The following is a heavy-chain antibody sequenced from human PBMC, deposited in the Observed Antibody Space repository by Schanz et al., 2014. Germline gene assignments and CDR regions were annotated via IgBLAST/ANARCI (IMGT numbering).Heavy chain of an antibody. CDR3: ARGGYSSGWYDRDIAHFDY. D-gene: IGHD6-19*01. V-gene: IGHV1-69*02. CDR2: IIPSLGLA. J-gene: IGHJ4*03. CDR1: GDTFSKYN. Sequence: QVLQVQSGSELKKPGSSVKVSCQAFGDTFSKYNIMWVRQVPGQGLEWLGRIIPSLGLAKYEQKFQDKVTITADTSTTTAYMELRSLRSDDTAVYYCARGGYSSGWYDRDIAHFDYWGQGTMVAVSS.